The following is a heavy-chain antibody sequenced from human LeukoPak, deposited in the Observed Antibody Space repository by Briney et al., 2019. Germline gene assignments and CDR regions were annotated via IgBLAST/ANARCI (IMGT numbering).Heavy chain of an antibody. D-gene: IGHD3-9*01. CDR2: IYYSGST. CDR1: GGSISSSSYY. CDR3: ARDVQNVGYDILTGEFRYYYYMDV. J-gene: IGHJ6*03. Sequence: ETLSLTCTVSGGSISSSSYYWGWIRQPPGKGLEWIGSIYYSGSTYYNPSLKSRVTISVDTSKNQFSLKLSSVTAADTAVYYCARDVQNVGYDILTGEFRYYYYMDVWGKGTTVTISS. V-gene: IGHV4-39*02.